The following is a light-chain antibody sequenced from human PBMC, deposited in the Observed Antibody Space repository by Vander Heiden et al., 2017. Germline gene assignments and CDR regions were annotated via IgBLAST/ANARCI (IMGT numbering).Light chain of an antibody. CDR3: AAWDDSLNGRV. J-gene: IGLJ3*02. V-gene: IGLV1-44*01. Sequence: VLAQRPAASGAPGQSGTISCSGSSSYIGSNTVNWYQQFPGTAPNLLISTNNQRPSGVPDRFSGSKSGTSASLAISGLQSEDEADYYCAAWDDSLNGRVFGGGTKLTVL. CDR1: SSYIGSNT. CDR2: TNN.